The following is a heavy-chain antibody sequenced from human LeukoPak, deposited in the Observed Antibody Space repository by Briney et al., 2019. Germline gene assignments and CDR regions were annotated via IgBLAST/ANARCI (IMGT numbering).Heavy chain of an antibody. Sequence: SETLSLTCTVSGGAITSHYWTWIRQSPVKGLEWIGDISNSGSTSYNPSLKSRVTVSIDTSKNQFSLKLSSVTAADTAVYYCGRGDLVGYFSYYYMDVWGKGTTVTVSS. CDR2: ISNSGST. V-gene: IGHV4-59*11. J-gene: IGHJ6*03. CDR3: GRGDLVGYFSYYYMDV. CDR1: GGAITSHY. D-gene: IGHD2-15*01.